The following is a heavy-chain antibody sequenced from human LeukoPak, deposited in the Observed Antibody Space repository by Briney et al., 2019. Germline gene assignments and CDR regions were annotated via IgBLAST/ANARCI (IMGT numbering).Heavy chain of an antibody. CDR2: MFDRGSP. J-gene: IGHJ2*01. D-gene: IGHD5-18*01. CDR1: GGSINGYS. Sequence: SETLSLTCSVSGGSINGYSWGWVRQPPGKGLECIGYMFDRGSPNHHPSLQNRVTTSVDTSKNEFSLRLTSVTAADTAVYYCARRIQLWSYWHFKLWGRGTLVTVSS. CDR3: ARRIQLWSYWHFKL. V-gene: IGHV4-4*09.